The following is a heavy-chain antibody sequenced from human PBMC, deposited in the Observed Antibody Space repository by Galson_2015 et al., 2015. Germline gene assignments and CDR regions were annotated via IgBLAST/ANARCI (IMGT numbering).Heavy chain of an antibody. V-gene: IGHV3-33*01. Sequence: SLRLSCAASGFTFSSYGMHWVRQAPGKGLEWVAVIWYDGSNKYYADSVKGRFTISRDNSKNTLYLQMNSLRAEDTAVYYCARDGSIAAAGGGMDVWGQGTTVTVSS. D-gene: IGHD6-13*01. CDR3: ARDGSIAAAGGGMDV. J-gene: IGHJ6*02. CDR2: IWYDGSNK. CDR1: GFTFSSYG.